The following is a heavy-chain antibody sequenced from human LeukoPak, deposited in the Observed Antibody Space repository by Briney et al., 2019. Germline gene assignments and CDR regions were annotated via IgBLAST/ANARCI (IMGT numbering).Heavy chain of an antibody. CDR1: GYTFTSYG. D-gene: IGHD3-22*01. J-gene: IGHJ4*02. CDR2: ISAYNGNT. Sequence: GASVKVSCKASGYTFTSYGISWVRQAPGQGLEWMGWISAYNGNTNYAQKLQGRVTMTTDTSTSTAYLELRSLRSDDTAVYYCARGEYYYDSSGKEHDYWGQGTLVTVSS. CDR3: ARGEYYYDSSGKEHDY. V-gene: IGHV1-18*01.